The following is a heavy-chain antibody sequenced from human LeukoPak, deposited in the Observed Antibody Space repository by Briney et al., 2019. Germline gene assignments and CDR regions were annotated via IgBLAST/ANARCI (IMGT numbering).Heavy chain of an antibody. Sequence: ASVKVSCKASGYTFTSYDINWVRQATGQGLEWMGWMNPNSGNTGYAQKFQGRVTMTRNTSISTAYMELSSLRSEDTAVYYCARGQKGRRVNTLYYFDYWGQGTLVTVSS. D-gene: IGHD3-22*01. CDR2: MNPNSGNT. V-gene: IGHV1-8*01. CDR3: ARGQKGRRVNTLYYFDY. CDR1: GYTFTSYD. J-gene: IGHJ4*02.